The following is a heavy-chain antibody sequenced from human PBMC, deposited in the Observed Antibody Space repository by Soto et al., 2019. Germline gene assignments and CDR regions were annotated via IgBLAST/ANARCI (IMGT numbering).Heavy chain of an antibody. Sequence: GGSLRLSCAASGFTFSSYAMSWVRQAPGKGLEWVSAISGSGGSTYYADSVKGRFTISRDNSKNTLYLQMNSLRAEDTAVYYGAKPETGLGYDILTGYPGAYWGQGTLVTVSS. CDR2: ISGSGGST. CDR3: AKPETGLGYDILTGYPGAY. CDR1: GFTFSSYA. V-gene: IGHV3-23*01. J-gene: IGHJ4*02. D-gene: IGHD3-9*01.